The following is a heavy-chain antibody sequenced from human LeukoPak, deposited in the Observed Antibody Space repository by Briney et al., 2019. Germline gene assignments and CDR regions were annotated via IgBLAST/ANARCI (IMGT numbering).Heavy chain of an antibody. CDR2: INPSGGST. D-gene: IGHD5-18*01. CDR3: ATWGPEYSYGHY. Sequence: VASVKVSCKASGYTFTSYYMHWVRQAPGQGLEWMGIINPSGGSTSYAQKFQGRVTMTRDMSTSTVYMELSSLRSDDTAVYYCATWGPEYSYGHYWGQGTLVTVSS. V-gene: IGHV1-46*01. CDR1: GYTFTSYY. J-gene: IGHJ4*02.